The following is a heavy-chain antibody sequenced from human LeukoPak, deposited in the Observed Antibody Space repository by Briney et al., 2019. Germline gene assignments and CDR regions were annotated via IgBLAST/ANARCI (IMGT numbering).Heavy chain of an antibody. V-gene: IGHV4-61*05. J-gene: IGHJ4*02. CDR1: GGSISSSSYY. Sequence: SGTLSLTCTVTGGSISSSSYYWSWIRQPPGKGLEWIGYISYSGSTNYNPSLKSRVTISVDTSKNQFSLKLSSVTAADTAVYFCARHGYGHHDYWGQGSLVTVSS. CDR2: ISYSGST. CDR3: ARHGYGHHDY. D-gene: IGHD4-17*01.